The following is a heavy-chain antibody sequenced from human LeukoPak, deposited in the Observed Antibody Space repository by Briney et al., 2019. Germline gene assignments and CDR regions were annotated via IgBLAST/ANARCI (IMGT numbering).Heavy chain of an antibody. D-gene: IGHD3-22*01. Sequence: PGGSLRLSCAASGFTFSSYSMNWVRQAPGKGLEWVSSISSSSSYIYYADSVKGRFTISRDNAKNSLYLQMNSLRAEDTAVYYCAKCRPRAYYYDSSGYYFEEPDYFDYWGQGTLVTVSS. CDR2: ISSSSSYI. CDR3: AKCRPRAYYYDSSGYYFEEPDYFDY. CDR1: GFTFSSYS. V-gene: IGHV3-21*04. J-gene: IGHJ4*02.